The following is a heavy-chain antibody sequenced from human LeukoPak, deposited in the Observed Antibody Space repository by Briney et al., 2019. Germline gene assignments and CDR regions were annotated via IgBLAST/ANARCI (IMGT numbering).Heavy chain of an antibody. CDR1: GFTCSSYA. J-gene: IGHJ4*02. V-gene: IGHV3-23*01. CDR3: AKLLSSTYVKSPSDY. Sequence: GGSLRLSCAASGFTCSSYAMSWVRQAPGKGLEWVSVISGSGGSTYYADSVKGRFTISRDNSKNTLYLQMNSLRAEDTAVYYCAKLLSSTYVKSPSDYWGQGTLVTVSS. CDR2: ISGSGGST. D-gene: IGHD2-2*01.